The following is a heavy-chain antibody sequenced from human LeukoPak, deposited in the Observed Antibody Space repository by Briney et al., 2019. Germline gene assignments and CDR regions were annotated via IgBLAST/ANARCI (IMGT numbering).Heavy chain of an antibody. D-gene: IGHD6-13*01. Sequence: PSETLSLTCTVSGRSISSSSYYWGWIRQPPGKGLEWIGSIYYSGSTYYNPSLKSRVTISVDTSKNQFSLKLSSVTAADTAVYYCARQRSSAPNNWFDPWGQGTLVTVSS. CDR2: IYYSGST. V-gene: IGHV4-39*01. J-gene: IGHJ5*02. CDR3: ARQRSSAPNNWFDP. CDR1: GRSISSSSYY.